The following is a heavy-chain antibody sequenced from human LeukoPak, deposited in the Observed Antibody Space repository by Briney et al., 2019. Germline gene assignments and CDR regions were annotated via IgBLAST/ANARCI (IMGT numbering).Heavy chain of an antibody. Sequence: GGSLRLSCAASGFTFITYSMNWVRQAPGKGLEWVSYISSTSNTIYHADSVKHRFTVSRENAKNSLYLQMNSLRAEDTAMYYCTPGYCSSTSCSHYFDYWGQGTLVTVSS. CDR3: TPGYCSSTSCSHYFDY. J-gene: IGHJ4*02. CDR2: ISSTSNTI. CDR1: GFTFITYS. V-gene: IGHV3-48*01. D-gene: IGHD2-2*01.